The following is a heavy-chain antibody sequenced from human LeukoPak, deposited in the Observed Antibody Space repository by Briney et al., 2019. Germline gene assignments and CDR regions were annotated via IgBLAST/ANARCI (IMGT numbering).Heavy chain of an antibody. CDR3: ARVSRGPLPYYYDSSGYMDY. CDR2: IYSGGST. D-gene: IGHD3-22*01. J-gene: IGHJ4*02. Sequence: GGSLRLSCAASGFTFSSNYMSWVRQAPGKGLEWVSVIYSGGSTYYADSVKGRFTISRDNSKNTLYLQMNSLSAEDTAVYYCARVSRGPLPYYYDSSGYMDYWGQGTLVTVSS. CDR1: GFTFSSNY. V-gene: IGHV3-53*01.